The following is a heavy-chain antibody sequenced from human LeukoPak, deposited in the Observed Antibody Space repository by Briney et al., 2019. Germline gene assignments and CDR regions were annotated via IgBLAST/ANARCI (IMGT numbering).Heavy chain of an antibody. J-gene: IGHJ5*02. CDR3: ARDPSTVWGTYRPSWSDP. CDR1: GYSIRTGSY. CDR2: VYHSTSA. Sequence: SETLSLTCTVSGYSIRTGSYWGWIRQPPGRGLEWIATVYHSTSAYYKPSLKSRLTISIDTSKNQFSLKLSSVTAADTAVYYCARDPSTVWGTYRPSWSDPWGQGTLVTVSS. V-gene: IGHV4-38-2*02. D-gene: IGHD3-16*02.